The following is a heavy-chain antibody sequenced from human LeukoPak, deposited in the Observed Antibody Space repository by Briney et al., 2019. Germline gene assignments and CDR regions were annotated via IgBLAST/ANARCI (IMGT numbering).Heavy chain of an antibody. Sequence: GGSLRLSCTASGFTFGDYAMSWVRQAPGKGLEWVGFIRSKAYGGTAEYAASVKGRFTISRDDSKSIAYLQMNSLKTEDTAVYYCTRADYVWGSYRPYYYYMDVWGKGTTVTISS. CDR3: TRADYVWGSYRPYYYYMDV. J-gene: IGHJ6*03. CDR1: GFTFGDYA. CDR2: IRSKAYGGTA. D-gene: IGHD3-16*02. V-gene: IGHV3-49*04.